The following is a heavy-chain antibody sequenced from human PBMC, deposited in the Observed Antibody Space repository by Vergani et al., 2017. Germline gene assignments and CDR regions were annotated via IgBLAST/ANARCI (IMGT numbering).Heavy chain of an antibody. CDR2: IYSGGST. CDR3: ARGGTYYDFWSGYYSSRGMDV. D-gene: IGHD3-3*01. J-gene: IGHJ6*02. Sequence: EVQLVESGGGLIQPGGSLRLSCAASGFTVSSNYMSWVRQAPGKGLEWVSVIYSGGSTYYADSVKGRFTISRDNSKNTLYLQMNSLRAEDTAVYYCARGGTYYDFWSGYYSSRGMDVWGQGTTVTVSS. V-gene: IGHV3-53*01. CDR1: GFTVSSNY.